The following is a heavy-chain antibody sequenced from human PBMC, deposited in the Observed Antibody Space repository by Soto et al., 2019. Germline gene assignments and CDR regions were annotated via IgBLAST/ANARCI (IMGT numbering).Heavy chain of an antibody. J-gene: IGHJ4*02. Sequence: EVQLVESGGGLVQPGGSLRLSCAASGFTLSDHYMDWVRQAPGKGLEWVGRTKNKANNYIIEYAASGKGRFTISRDDSKNSLYLQMNNLRTEDTAVYYCATWYSGSPRYWGQGTLVTVSS. V-gene: IGHV3-72*01. CDR2: TKNKANNYII. CDR3: ATWYSGSPRY. D-gene: IGHD1-26*01. CDR1: GFTLSDHY.